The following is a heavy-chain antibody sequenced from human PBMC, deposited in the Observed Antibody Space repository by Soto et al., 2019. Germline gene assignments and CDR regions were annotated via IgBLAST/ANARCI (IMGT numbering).Heavy chain of an antibody. CDR1: GGSISSGAYS. D-gene: IGHD6-6*01. CDR3: AREDSSSSSGFDY. V-gene: IGHV4-30-2*01. Sequence: QLQLQESGSGLVRPAQTLSLTCAVSGGSISSGAYSWSWIRQPPGKGLEWIGYIYHSGSTYYNPSLKSRVTISVDRSKNQFSLKLSSVTAADMAMYYCAREDSSSSSGFDYWGQGTLVTVSS. J-gene: IGHJ4*02. CDR2: IYHSGST.